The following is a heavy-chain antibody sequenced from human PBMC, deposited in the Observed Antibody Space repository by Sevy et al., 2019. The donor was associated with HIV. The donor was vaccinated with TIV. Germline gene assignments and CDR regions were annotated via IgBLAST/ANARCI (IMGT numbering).Heavy chain of an antibody. CDR2: IRLDGSDR. J-gene: IGHJ4*02. V-gene: IGHV3-30*02. CDR3: AKVPSSGWNYLLDY. Sequence: GGSLRLSCAASGFIFGDHGMHWVRQAPGKGLEWVAFIRLDGSDRYYADSVKGRFTISRDNSKNTLYLQMNGRRAEDTAVYYCAKVPSSGWNYLLDYWGQGILVTVSS. CDR1: GFIFGDHG. D-gene: IGHD1-7*01.